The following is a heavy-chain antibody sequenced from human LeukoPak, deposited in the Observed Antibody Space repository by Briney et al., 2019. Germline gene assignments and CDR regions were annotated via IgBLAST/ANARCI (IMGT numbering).Heavy chain of an antibody. J-gene: IGHJ6*03. D-gene: IGHD6-25*01. CDR1: GGSFSAYY. CDR2: INNSGTT. CDR3: ASSRGYTSGLWYYYMDV. Sequence: PSETLSLTCAVYGGSFSAYYWSWIRQPPGTRLEWIAEINNSGTTNYNPSLKGRVTISIDTSKNQFSLKLSSVTAADTAVYYCASSRGYTSGLWYYYMDVWGKGTTVTVSS. V-gene: IGHV4-34*01.